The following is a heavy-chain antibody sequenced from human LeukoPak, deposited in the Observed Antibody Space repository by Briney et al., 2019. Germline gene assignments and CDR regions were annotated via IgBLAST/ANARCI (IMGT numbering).Heavy chain of an antibody. V-gene: IGHV1-2*02. D-gene: IGHD2-15*01. CDR1: GYTFTGYY. Sequence: GASVKVSCKASGYTFTGYYMHCVRQAPGRGREWMGWINPNSGGTNYAEKFQGRGTMSRDTSISTDYMELSRLRSDDTAVYYCARDICSGGSCYWDYWGQGTLVTVSS. CDR2: INPNSGGT. CDR3: ARDICSGGSCYWDY. J-gene: IGHJ4*02.